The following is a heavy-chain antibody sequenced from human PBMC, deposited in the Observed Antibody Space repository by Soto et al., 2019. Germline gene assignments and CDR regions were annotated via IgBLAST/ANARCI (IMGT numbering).Heavy chain of an antibody. Sequence: GGSLRVSCVASGFTFSDYYMYWIRQAPGKGLKWVSYVSSSGSTIYYADSVKGRFTISRDNAKNSLYLQMNSLRAEDTAVYYCARTLDASNWYDCSGQVAPVPVSS. CDR3: ARTLDASNWYDC. D-gene: IGHD2-2*01. V-gene: IGHV3-11*01. CDR2: VSSSGSTI. J-gene: IGHJ5*01. CDR1: GFTFSDYY.